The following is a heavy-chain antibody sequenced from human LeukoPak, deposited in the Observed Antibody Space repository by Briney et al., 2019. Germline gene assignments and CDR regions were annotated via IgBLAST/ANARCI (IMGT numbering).Heavy chain of an antibody. CDR2: IYYSGST. Sequence: SETLSLTCTVSGGSIRSYYWSWIRQPPGKGLEWIGYIYYSGSTNYNPSLKNRVTISVDTSKNQFSLKLTSVTAADTAVYYCARGYYYQNYYFDYWGQGTLVTVSS. CDR3: ARGYYYQNYYFDY. D-gene: IGHD5-12*01. CDR1: GGSIRSYY. V-gene: IGHV4-59*01. J-gene: IGHJ4*02.